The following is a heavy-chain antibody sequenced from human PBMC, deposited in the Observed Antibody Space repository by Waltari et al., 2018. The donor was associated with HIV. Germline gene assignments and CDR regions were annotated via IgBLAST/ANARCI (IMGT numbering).Heavy chain of an antibody. CDR1: GFTFSSYG. J-gene: IGHJ4*02. V-gene: IGHV3-33*01. Sequence: QVQLVESGEGVVQPGRSLRLSCAASGFTFSSYGMHWVRQAPGKGLEWVAVIWYDGSNKYYADSVRGRCTISRDNSKNTLYLQMNSLRAEDTAVYYCARQRIRFLYDFDYWGQGTLATVSS. CDR2: IWYDGSNK. CDR3: ARQRIRFLYDFDY. D-gene: IGHD3-3*01.